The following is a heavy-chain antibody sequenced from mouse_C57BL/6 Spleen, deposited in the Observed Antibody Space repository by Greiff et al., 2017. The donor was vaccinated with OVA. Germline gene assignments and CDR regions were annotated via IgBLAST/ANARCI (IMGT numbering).Heavy chain of an antibody. Sequence: EVKVVESGPGLVKPSQSLSLTCTVTGYSITSGYAWHWIRHFPGNQLEWMGYISYSGSTNYNPSLKSRISITHDTSKNHFFLKLKSVTTEDTATYYCARGIYYGNLYWYFDVWGTGTTVTVSS. CDR1: GYSITSGYA. CDR2: ISYSGST. V-gene: IGHV3-1*01. CDR3: ARGIYYGNLYWYFDV. D-gene: IGHD2-1*01. J-gene: IGHJ1*03.